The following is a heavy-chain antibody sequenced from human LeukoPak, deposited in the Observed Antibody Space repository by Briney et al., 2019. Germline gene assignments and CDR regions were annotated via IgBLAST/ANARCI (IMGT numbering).Heavy chain of an antibody. CDR1: GFTFSSYA. V-gene: IGHV3-23*01. CDR2: ISGSGGST. Sequence: GGSLGLSCAASGFTFSSYAMSWVRQAPGKGLEWVSAISGSGGSTYYADSVKGRFTISRDNSKNTLYLQMNSLRAEDTAVYYCAKVVEGSGSPDYWGQGTLVTVSS. J-gene: IGHJ4*02. CDR3: AKVVEGSGSPDY. D-gene: IGHD3-10*01.